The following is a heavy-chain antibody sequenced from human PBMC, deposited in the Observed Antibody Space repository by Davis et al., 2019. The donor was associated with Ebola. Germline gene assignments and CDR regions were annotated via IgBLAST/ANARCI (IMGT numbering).Heavy chain of an antibody. CDR2: IIPIFGTA. CDR1: GYTFTSYY. J-gene: IGHJ4*02. V-gene: IGHV1-69*13. CDR3: AFTQPGDGYDMSLLDY. D-gene: IGHD5-24*01. Sequence: SVKVSCKASGYTFTSYYMHWVRQAPGQGLEWMGGIIPIFGTANYAQKFQGRVTITADESTSTAYMELSSLRSDDTAVYYCAFTQPGDGYDMSLLDYWGQGTLVTVSS.